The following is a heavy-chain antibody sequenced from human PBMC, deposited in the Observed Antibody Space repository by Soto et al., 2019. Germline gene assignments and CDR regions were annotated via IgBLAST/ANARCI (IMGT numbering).Heavy chain of an antibody. CDR2: ISSSSTI. CDR1: GFTFSSYS. V-gene: IGHV3-48*01. CDR3: ARHPERIAEIGWFDP. J-gene: IGHJ5*02. D-gene: IGHD6-13*01. Sequence: EVQLVESGGGLVQPEGSLRLSCAASGFTFSSYSMNWVRQAPGKGLEWVSYISSSSTIYYADSVKGRFTISRDNAKNSLYLQMNSLRAEDTAVYYCARHPERIAEIGWFDPWGQGTLVTVSS.